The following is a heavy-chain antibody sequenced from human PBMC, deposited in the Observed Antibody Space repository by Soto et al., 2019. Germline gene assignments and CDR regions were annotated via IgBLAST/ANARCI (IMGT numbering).Heavy chain of an antibody. D-gene: IGHD1-7*01. CDR1: GGSISSSIHY. CDR2: LSYSGNT. CDR3: ARHAAGTTYNH. V-gene: IGHV4-39*01. J-gene: IGHJ5*02. Sequence: PSETLSLTCIVSGGSISSSIHYWGWIRQPPGKGLEYIGSLSYSGNTYYNPSFQSRATISGDSAKNQFSLSLTSVTDADTAVYYCARHAAGTTYNHWGQGTLVTVSS.